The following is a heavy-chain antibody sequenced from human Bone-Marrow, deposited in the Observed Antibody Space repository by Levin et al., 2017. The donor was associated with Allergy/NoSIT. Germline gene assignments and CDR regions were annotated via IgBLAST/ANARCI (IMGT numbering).Heavy chain of an antibody. CDR3: AKDPKYYYGSGTYYNGYYYYMDV. CDR2: ISYDGSKK. D-gene: IGHD3-10*01. Sequence: GGSLRLSCAASGFTFSSYDMHWVRQAPGKGLEWLAVISYDGSKKYYADSVKGRFTISRDNSKNTLYLQVNSLRPEDTSVYYCAKDPKYYYGSGTYYNGYYYYMDVWGKGTTVTVSS. J-gene: IGHJ6*03. V-gene: IGHV3-30*18. CDR1: GFTFSSYD.